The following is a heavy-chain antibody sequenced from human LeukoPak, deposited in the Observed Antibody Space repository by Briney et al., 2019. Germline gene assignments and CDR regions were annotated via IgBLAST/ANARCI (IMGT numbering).Heavy chain of an antibody. V-gene: IGHV3-23*01. J-gene: IGHJ3*02. D-gene: IGHD3-22*01. CDR2: ISGSGGST. CDR1: GFTFSSYA. Sequence: AGSLRLSYAASGFTFSSYAMSWVRQAPGKGLEWVSAISGSGGSTYYADSVKGRFTISRDNSKNTLYLQMNSLRAEDTAVYYCAKTITMIVVDHDAFDIWGQGTMVTVSS. CDR3: AKTITMIVVDHDAFDI.